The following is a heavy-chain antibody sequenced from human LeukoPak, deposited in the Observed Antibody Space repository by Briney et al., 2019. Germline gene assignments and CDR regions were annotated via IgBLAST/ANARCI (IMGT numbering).Heavy chain of an antibody. V-gene: IGHV1-69*06. CDR3: AKVPNWNYLWFDP. CDR1: GDTFTTYA. D-gene: IGHD1-7*01. J-gene: IGHJ5*02. Sequence: ASVKVSCKASGDTFTTYAIIWVRQAPGQGLEWMGGIIPMFDTPNYAQRLQGGVTITADKSTKTAYMELTSLRSEDTAVYYCAKVPNWNYLWFDPWGQGTLVTVSS. CDR2: IIPMFDTP.